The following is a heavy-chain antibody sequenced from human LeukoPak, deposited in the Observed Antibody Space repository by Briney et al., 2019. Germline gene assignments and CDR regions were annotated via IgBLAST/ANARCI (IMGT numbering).Heavy chain of an antibody. Sequence: GASVKVSCKASGGTFISYAISWVRQAPGQGLEWMGGIIPIFGTANYAQKFQGRVTITADESTSTAYMELSSLRSEDTAVYYCARESIVVVPAARLYEYYYGMDVWGQGTTVTVSS. CDR2: IIPIFGTA. V-gene: IGHV1-69*01. CDR3: ARESIVVVPAARLYEYYYGMDV. CDR1: GGTFISYA. J-gene: IGHJ6*02. D-gene: IGHD2-2*01.